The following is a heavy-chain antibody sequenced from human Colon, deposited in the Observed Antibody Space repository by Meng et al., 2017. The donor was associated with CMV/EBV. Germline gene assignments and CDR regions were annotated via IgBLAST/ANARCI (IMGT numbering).Heavy chain of an antibody. V-gene: IGHV4-4*02. CDR2: IYHSGTT. CDR1: GVSISSDNW. Sequence: VQLYVSAPRLFKPSGHLFPIRSVSGVSISSDNWWTWVRQPPGKGLEWIGEIYHSGTTNYNPSLKSRVTISVDKSKNQVSLNLSSVTAADTAVYFCAKIPLGYSLSPLVGLDPWGQGTLVTASS. J-gene: IGHJ5*02. CDR3: AKIPLGYSLSPLVGLDP. D-gene: IGHD5-18*01.